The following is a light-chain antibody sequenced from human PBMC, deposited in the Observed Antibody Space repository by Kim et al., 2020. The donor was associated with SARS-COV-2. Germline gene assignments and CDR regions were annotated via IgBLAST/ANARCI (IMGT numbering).Light chain of an antibody. V-gene: IGLV1-40*01. CDR2: ADN. J-gene: IGLJ2*01. CDR1: RSNFGAGYD. CDR3: QSYDRSLNGVI. Sequence: RVTISCTGSRSNFGAGYDVHWYQNLPGTAPKLLIYADNNRPSGVPYRFSGSKSGTSASLAITGLQAEDEADYYCQSYDRSLNGVIFGGGTQLTV.